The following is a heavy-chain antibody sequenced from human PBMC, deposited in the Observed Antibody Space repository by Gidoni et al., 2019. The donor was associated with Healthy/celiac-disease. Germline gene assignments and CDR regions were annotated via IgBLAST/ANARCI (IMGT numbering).Heavy chain of an antibody. V-gene: IGHV3-15*01. D-gene: IGHD3-10*01. CDR1: GFTFSTAW. J-gene: IGHJ6*02. Sequence: EVQLVESGGGLVKPGGSLRLSCAASGFTFSTAWMSWVRQAPGKGLEWVGRIKSKTDGGTTDYAAPVKGRFTISRDDSKNTLYLQMNSLKTEDTAVYYCTTEGIELLWFGDPDDPSYGMDVWGQGTTVTVSS. CDR3: TTEGIELLWFGDPDDPSYGMDV. CDR2: IKSKTDGGTT.